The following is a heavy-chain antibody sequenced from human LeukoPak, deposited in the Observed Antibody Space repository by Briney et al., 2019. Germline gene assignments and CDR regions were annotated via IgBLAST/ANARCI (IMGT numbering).Heavy chain of an antibody. D-gene: IGHD3-10*01. Sequence: SSETLSLTCAVYGGSFSGYYWSWIRQPPGKGLEWIGEINHSGSTNYNPSLKSRVTISVDTSKNQFSLKLSSVTAADTAVYYCARGQPLWFGELRHWFDPWGQGTLVTVS. CDR2: INHSGST. V-gene: IGHV4-34*01. CDR1: GGSFSGYY. J-gene: IGHJ5*02. CDR3: ARGQPLWFGELRHWFDP.